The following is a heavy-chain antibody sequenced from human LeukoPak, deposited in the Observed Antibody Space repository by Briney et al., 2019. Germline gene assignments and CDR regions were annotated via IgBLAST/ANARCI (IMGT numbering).Heavy chain of an antibody. CDR2: IYYTGT. J-gene: IGHJ4*02. Sequence: SETLSLTCTVSGGSVTDYYWSWIRQSPGKGLEWIGYIYYTGTSYNPSLKSRVTISVDTSKNQFSLKLSSVTAADTAVYYCAREVVDWGQGTLVTVSS. CDR3: AREVVD. V-gene: IGHV4-59*02. CDR1: GGSVTDYY. D-gene: IGHD2-15*01.